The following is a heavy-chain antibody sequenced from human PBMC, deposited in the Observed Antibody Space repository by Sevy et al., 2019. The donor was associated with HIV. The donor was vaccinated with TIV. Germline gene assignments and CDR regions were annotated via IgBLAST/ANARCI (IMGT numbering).Heavy chain of an antibody. CDR3: ATTKDYYDSSGSPFDY. J-gene: IGHJ4*02. V-gene: IGHV1-24*01. CDR1: GYTLSQLS. CDR2: FEPEDDET. D-gene: IGHD3-22*01. Sequence: ASVKVSCKVSGYTLSQLSMHWVRQAPGKGLEWMGSFEPEDDETIYAQKFQGRVTMTEDRSTDTACMELSSLRSEDTAVYYCATTKDYYDSSGSPFDYWGQGTLVTVSS.